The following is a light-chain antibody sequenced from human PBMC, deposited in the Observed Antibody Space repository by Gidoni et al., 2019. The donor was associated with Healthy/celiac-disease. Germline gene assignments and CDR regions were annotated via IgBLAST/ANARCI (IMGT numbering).Light chain of an antibody. J-gene: IGKJ5*01. CDR1: QSVSSY. Sequence: SQSVSSYLAWYHQKPDQAPMLLIYDASNSATGIPPRFSGSWSRTDFTLTISTPEPEDVAVYCYQQRSNWPPAFGQGTRLEIK. V-gene: IGKV3-11*01. CDR3: QQRSNWPPA. CDR2: DAS.